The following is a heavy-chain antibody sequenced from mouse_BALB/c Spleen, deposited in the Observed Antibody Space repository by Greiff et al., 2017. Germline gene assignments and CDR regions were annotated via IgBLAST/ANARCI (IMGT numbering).Heavy chain of an antibody. CDR2: IDPENGNT. Sequence: EVHLVESGAELVRPGALVKLSCKASGFNIKDYYMHWVKQRPEQGLEWIGWIDPENGNTIYDPKFQGKASITADTSSNTAYLQLSSLTSEDTAVYYCARTLYGRGAYWGQGTLVTVSA. D-gene: IGHD1-1*01. V-gene: IGHV14-1*02. J-gene: IGHJ3*01. CDR3: ARTLYGRGAY. CDR1: GFNIKDYY.